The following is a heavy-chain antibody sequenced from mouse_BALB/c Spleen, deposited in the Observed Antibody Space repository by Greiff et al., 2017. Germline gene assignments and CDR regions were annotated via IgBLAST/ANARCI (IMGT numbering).Heavy chain of an antibody. CDR3: ARGIFPITTVDDY. Sequence: EVQLQQSGAELVKPGASVKLSCTASGFNIKDTYMHWVKQSPEQGLEWIGRIDPANGNTKYDPKFQGKATITADTSSNTAYLQLSSLTSEDTAVYYCARGIFPITTVDDYWGQGTTLTVSS. D-gene: IGHD1-1*01. CDR2: IDPANGNT. J-gene: IGHJ2*01. CDR1: GFNIKDTY. V-gene: IGHV14-3*02.